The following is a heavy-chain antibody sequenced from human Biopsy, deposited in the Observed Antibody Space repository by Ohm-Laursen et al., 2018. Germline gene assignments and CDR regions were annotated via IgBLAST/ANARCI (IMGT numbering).Heavy chain of an antibody. D-gene: IGHD6-25*01. Sequence: SLRLSCTASGFRFSDYYMSWIQQAPGKGLEWLSYISSTSSDIAYADSVQGRFTISRDNAQNSLFLQMNSLRVEDTTIYHCVMTAGRGGGDSWGQGTLVTVSS. V-gene: IGHV3-11*01. CDR1: GFRFSDYY. CDR3: VMTAGRGGGDS. J-gene: IGHJ4*02. CDR2: ISSTSSDI.